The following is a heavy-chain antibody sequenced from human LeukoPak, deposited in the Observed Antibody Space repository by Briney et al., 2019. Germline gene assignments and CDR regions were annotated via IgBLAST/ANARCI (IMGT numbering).Heavy chain of an antibody. D-gene: IGHD3-22*01. CDR3: AKRGVVIRVILVGFHKEAYYFDS. J-gene: IGHJ4*02. V-gene: IGHV3-23*01. Sequence: GGSLRLSCAASGFTFSSYAMNWVRLSPGKGLEWVAGLSGSGGSTNYADSVKGRFTISRDNAKSTLYLQMNSLRAEDTAVYFCAKRGVVIRVILVGFHKEAYYFDSWGQGVLVTVSS. CDR2: LSGSGGST. CDR1: GFTFSSYA.